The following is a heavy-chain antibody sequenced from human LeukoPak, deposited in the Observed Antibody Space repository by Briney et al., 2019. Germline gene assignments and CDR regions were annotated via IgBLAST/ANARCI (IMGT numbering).Heavy chain of an antibody. Sequence: SETLSLTCTLSGVSISSSTYYCGWILQPPGKGLEWIGSIYYSGTTSYNPSLKSRVTISVDTSKNQFSLKLSSVTAADTDVYYCASSSSGDTYYFDYWGQGTLVTVSS. CDR3: ASSSSGDTYYFDY. D-gene: IGHD6-13*01. CDR2: IYYSGTT. J-gene: IGHJ4*02. CDR1: GVSISSSTYY. V-gene: IGHV4-39*01.